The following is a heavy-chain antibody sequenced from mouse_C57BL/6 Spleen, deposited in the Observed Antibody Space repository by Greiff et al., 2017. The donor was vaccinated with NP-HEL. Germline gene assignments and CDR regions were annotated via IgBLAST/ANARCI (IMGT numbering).Heavy chain of an antibody. D-gene: IGHD2-3*01. V-gene: IGHV1-76*01. J-gene: IGHJ3*01. CDR2: LYPGSGNT. CDR3: ARGGGYYVGFPY. CDR1: GYTFTDYY. Sequence: QVQLQQSGAELVRPGASVKLSCKASGYTFTDYYINWVKQRPGQGLEWIARLYPGSGNTYYNEKFKGKATLTADKSSSTAYMQLSSLTSEDSAVYFCARGGGYYVGFPYWGQGTLVTVSA.